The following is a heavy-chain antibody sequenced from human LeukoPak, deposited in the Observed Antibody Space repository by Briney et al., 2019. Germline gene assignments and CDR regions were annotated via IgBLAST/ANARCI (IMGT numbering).Heavy chain of an antibody. Sequence: ASVXXXCXAXGXTFTSXXXXWVXXXTXXXXEWMGWMNPNSGNTGYAPKFQGRVTMTRDTSISTAYMELSSLTSEDTAVYYCARGEPLDYWGQGTLVTVSS. CDR1: GXTFTSXX. CDR3: ARGEPLDY. J-gene: IGHJ4*02. CDR2: MNPNSGNT. V-gene: IGHV1-8*01.